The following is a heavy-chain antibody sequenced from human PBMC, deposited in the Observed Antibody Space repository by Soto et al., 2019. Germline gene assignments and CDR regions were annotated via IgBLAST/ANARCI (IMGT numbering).Heavy chain of an antibody. Sequence: GASVKVSWKASGYTFTSYYMHWVRQAPGQGLEWMGIINPSGYGTSYAQKFQGRVTMTRDTSTTTFYMDLSSLRSEDTAVYFCARDAVVVQSALYYFDYWGQGTLVTVSS. V-gene: IGHV1-46*01. J-gene: IGHJ4*02. CDR2: INPSGYGT. CDR1: GYTFTSYY. CDR3: ARDAVVVQSALYYFDY. D-gene: IGHD2-2*01.